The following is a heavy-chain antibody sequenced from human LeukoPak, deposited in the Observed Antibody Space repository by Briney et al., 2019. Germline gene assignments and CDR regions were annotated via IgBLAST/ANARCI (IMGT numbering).Heavy chain of an antibody. D-gene: IGHD3-3*01. CDR1: GGTFTNYA. CDR3: AKTERFLEWLERPLDY. J-gene: IGHJ4*02. CDR2: ITPLFGTA. V-gene: IGHV1-69*05. Sequence: GASVKVSCKASGGTFTNYAINWVRQAPGQGLEWMGGITPLFGTAKYAHNFQGRVAIATDESTSTAYMELSSLRSEDTAVYYCAKTERFLEWLERPLDYWGQGTLVTVSS.